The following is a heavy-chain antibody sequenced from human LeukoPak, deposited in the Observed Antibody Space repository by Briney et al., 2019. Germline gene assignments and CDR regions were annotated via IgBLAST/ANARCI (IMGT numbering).Heavy chain of an antibody. V-gene: IGHV5-51*01. J-gene: IGHJ4*02. CDR1: GYIFSDYW. D-gene: IGHD6-6*01. CDR2: IYAGDSDT. CDR3: ARQTGLAAPVVNY. Sequence: GESLKISCRGSGYIFSDYWIGWVRQMPGRGLEWMGIIYAGDSDTRYMPSFQGQVTISADKSINTAYLQWSSLKASDTAMYYCARQTGLAAPVVNYWGQGTLVTVSS.